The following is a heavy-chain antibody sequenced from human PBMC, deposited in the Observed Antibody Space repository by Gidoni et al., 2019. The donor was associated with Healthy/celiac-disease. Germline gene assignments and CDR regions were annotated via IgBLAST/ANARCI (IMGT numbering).Heavy chain of an antibody. CDR3: ARDDTTGSPYYYDSSGYYPY. J-gene: IGHJ4*02. CDR2: IKQDGSEK. CDR1: GFTFCSYW. D-gene: IGHD3-22*01. V-gene: IGHV3-7*01. Sequence: EVQLVESGGGVVQPGGSLRLSCAASGFTFCSYWMRWVRQAPGKGLEWVANIKQDGSEKYYVDSVKGRFTISRDNAKNSLYLQMNSLRAEDTAVYYCARDDTTGSPYYYDSSGYYPYWGQGTLVTVSS.